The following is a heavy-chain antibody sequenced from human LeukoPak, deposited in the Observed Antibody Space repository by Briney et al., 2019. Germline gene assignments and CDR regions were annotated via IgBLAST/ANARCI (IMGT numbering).Heavy chain of an antibody. CDR1: GGSFSGYY. CDR2: INHSGST. Sequence: SETLSLTCAVYGGSFSGYYWSWIRQPPGKGLEWIGEINHSGSTNYNLSLKSRVTISVDTSKNQFSLKLSSVTAADTAVYYCASSTGYSSSWYYYYYGMDVWGQGTTVTVSS. J-gene: IGHJ6*02. V-gene: IGHV4-34*01. CDR3: ASSTGYSSSWYYYYYGMDV. D-gene: IGHD6-13*01.